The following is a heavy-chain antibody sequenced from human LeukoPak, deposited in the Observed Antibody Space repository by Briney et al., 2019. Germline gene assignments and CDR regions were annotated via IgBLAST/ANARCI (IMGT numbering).Heavy chain of an antibody. Sequence: ASVKVSCKASGYTFTSYGISWVRQAPGQGLEWMGWISAYNGNTNYAQKLQGRVTMTTDTSTSTAYMELRSLRSDDTAVYYCARVVGSYGSYNWFDPRGQETLVTVSS. CDR3: ARVVGSYGSYNWFDP. V-gene: IGHV1-18*01. J-gene: IGHJ5*02. CDR1: GYTFTSYG. D-gene: IGHD5-18*01. CDR2: ISAYNGNT.